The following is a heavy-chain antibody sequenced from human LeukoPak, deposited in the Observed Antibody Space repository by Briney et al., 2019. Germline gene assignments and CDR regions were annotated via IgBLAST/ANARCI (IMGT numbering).Heavy chain of an antibody. Sequence: SETLSLTCTVSGGSVSSGSYYWSWIRQTPGEGLEWIGYIYYSGSTNYNPSLKSRASMSVDTSKKQFSLKLSSVTAADTAVYYCPRAGAPAQIDYWGQGTLVTVSS. CDR2: IYYSGST. D-gene: IGHD1-26*01. V-gene: IGHV4-61*01. CDR3: PRAGAPAQIDY. CDR1: GGSVSSGSYY. J-gene: IGHJ4*02.